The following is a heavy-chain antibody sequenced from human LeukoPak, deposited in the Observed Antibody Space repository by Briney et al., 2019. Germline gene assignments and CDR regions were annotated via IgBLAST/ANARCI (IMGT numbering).Heavy chain of an antibody. CDR3: AGGYSYGSLFDY. J-gene: IGHJ4*02. CDR1: GFTFGTQS. V-gene: IGHV3-48*04. D-gene: IGHD5-18*01. CDR2: ISRTSSTI. Sequence: GGSLRLSCAASGFTFGTQSMNWVGQAPGKGLEWVSFISRTSSTIYYADSVKGRFTISRDNAKTSLYLQMNSLRAEDTAVYYCAGGYSYGSLFDYWGQGTLVTVSS.